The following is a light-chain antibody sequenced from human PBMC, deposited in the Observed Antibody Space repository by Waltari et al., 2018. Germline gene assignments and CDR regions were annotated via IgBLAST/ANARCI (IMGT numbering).Light chain of an antibody. CDR3: QQRANWPPLT. Sequence: VLTQCPATPSLSPGERATLSCRASQSVYNFLAWYQQKPGQAPRLLIYEASQRATGIPARFSGSGSGTDFTLTISNLEPEDVAVYYCQQRANWPPLTFGGGTKVEIK. CDR2: EAS. CDR1: QSVYNF. V-gene: IGKV3-11*01. J-gene: IGKJ4*01.